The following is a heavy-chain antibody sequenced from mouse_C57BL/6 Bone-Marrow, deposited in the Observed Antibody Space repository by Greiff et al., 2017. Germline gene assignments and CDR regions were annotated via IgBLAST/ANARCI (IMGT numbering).Heavy chain of an antibody. J-gene: IGHJ3*01. V-gene: IGHV1-15*01. CDR3: TRGYDGYYGFAY. Sequence: QVQLKQSGAELVRPGASVTLSCKASGYTFTDYEMHWVKQTPVHGLEWIGAIDPETGGTAYNQKFKGKAILTADKSSSTAYMELRSLTSEDSAVYYCTRGYDGYYGFAYWGQGTLVTVSA. CDR1: GYTFTDYE. CDR2: IDPETGGT. D-gene: IGHD2-3*01.